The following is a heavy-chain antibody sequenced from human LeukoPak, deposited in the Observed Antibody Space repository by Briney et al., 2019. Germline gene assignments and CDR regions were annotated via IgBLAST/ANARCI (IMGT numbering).Heavy chain of an antibody. D-gene: IGHD3-22*01. Sequence: SETLSLTCSVCGGSVGSFSIYYWSWVRQPAGKGLEWIGRIYTGGSTSTSYNPSLKSRVSISVDKSKNHFSLTLRSVTAADTAVYYCAMYNYDTSGFDYWGQGTRVTVSS. CDR2: IYTGGST. CDR3: AMYNYDTSGFDY. J-gene: IGHJ4*02. V-gene: IGHV4-4*07. CDR1: GGSVGSFSIYY.